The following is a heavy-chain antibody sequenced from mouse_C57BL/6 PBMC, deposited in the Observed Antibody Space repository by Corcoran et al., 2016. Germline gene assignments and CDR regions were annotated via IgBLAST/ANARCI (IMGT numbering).Heavy chain of an antibody. J-gene: IGHJ2*01. CDR1: GYAFSSYW. D-gene: IGHD1-1*01. V-gene: IGHV1-80*01. CDR3: ARPLHYYGSSSYYFVY. CDR2: IYPGDGDT. Sequence: QVQLQQSGAELVKPGASVKISCKASGYAFSSYWMNWVKQRPGKGLEWIGQIYPGDGDTNYNGKFKGKATLTADKSSSTAYMQLSSLTSEDSAVYFCARPLHYYGSSSYYFVYWGQGTTLTVSS.